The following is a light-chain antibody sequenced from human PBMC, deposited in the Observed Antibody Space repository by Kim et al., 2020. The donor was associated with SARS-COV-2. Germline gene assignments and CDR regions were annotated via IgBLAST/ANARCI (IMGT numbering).Light chain of an antibody. CDR2: KDN. CDR3: QSADGSGTYV. J-gene: IGLJ1*01. CDR1: TLPEKL. V-gene: IGLV3-25*03. Sequence: SYELTQPPSLSVSPGQTARITCSGDTLPEKLTYWYQQKSGQAPLLVIYKDNERPSGIPGRFSGSSSGTTVTLTISGVQAEDDADYYCQSADGSGTYVFGTGTKVTVL.